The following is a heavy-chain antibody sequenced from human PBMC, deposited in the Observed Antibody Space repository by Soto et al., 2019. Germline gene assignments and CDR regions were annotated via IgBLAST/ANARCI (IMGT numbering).Heavy chain of an antibody. CDR1: GFTFSSYA. J-gene: IGHJ6*02. D-gene: IGHD2-2*01. V-gene: IGHV3-30-3*01. CDR2: ISYDGSNK. Sequence: GGSLRLSCAASGFTFSSYAMHWVRQAPGKGLEWVAVISYDGSNKYYADSVKGRFTISRDNSKNTLYLQMNSLRAEDTAVYYCATRLDDCSSTSCYYYYYGKDVWGQGTTVTVSS. CDR3: ATRLDDCSSTSCYYYYYGKDV.